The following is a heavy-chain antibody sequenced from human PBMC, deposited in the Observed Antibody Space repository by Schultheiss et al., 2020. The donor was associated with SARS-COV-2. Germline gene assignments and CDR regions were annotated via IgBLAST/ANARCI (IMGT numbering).Heavy chain of an antibody. V-gene: IGHV4-34*01. D-gene: IGHD6-19*01. J-gene: IGHJ5*02. CDR1: GGSISSYY. CDR3: ARLIAVAGTPAGWFDP. Sequence: SETLSLTCTVSGGSISSYYWSWIRQPPGKGLEWIGEINHSGSTNYNPSLKSRVTISVDTSKNQFSLKLSSVTAADTAVYYCARLIAVAGTPAGWFDPWGQGTLVTVSS. CDR2: INHSGST.